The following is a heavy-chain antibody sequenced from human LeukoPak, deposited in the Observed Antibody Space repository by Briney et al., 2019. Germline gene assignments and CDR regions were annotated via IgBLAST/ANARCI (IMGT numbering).Heavy chain of an antibody. CDR3: ARQGYCSGGSCSGSQGDAFDI. J-gene: IGHJ3*02. CDR1: GFTFSTYA. D-gene: IGHD2-15*01. CDR2: ISDSGGST. Sequence: GGSLRLSCAASGFTFSTYAMNWVRQAPGMGLEWVSGISDSGGSTYYADSVKGRFTISRDNSKNTLYLQMNSLRSDDTAVYYCARQGYCSGGSCSGSQGDAFDIWGQGTMVTVSS. V-gene: IGHV3-23*01.